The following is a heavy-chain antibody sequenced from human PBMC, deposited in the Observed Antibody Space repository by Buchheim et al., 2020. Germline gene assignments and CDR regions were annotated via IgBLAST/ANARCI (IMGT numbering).Heavy chain of an antibody. D-gene: IGHD3-22*01. J-gene: IGHJ4*02. V-gene: IGHV4-30-2*01. CDR3: ARAFGSSGYYFDY. CDR1: GGSISSGGYS. Sequence: QLQLQGSGSGLVKPSQTLSLTCAVSGGSISSGGYSWSWIRQPPGKGLEWIGYIYHSGSTYYNPSLKSRVTISVDRSKNQFSLKLSSVTAADTAVYYCARAFGSSGYYFDYWGQGTL. CDR2: IYHSGST.